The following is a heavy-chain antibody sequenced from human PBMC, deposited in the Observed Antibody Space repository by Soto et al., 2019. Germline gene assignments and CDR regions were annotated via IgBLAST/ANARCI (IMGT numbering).Heavy chain of an antibody. Sequence: ASVKVSCKASGYTFTSYGISWVRQAPGQGLDWMGWISAYNGNTNYAQKLQGRVTMTTDTSTSTAYMELRSLRSDDTAVYYCARRSDVMYSSSWYYAFDIWGQGTMVTVSS. CDR3: ARRSDVMYSSSWYYAFDI. D-gene: IGHD6-13*01. J-gene: IGHJ3*02. CDR1: GYTFTSYG. CDR2: ISAYNGNT. V-gene: IGHV1-18*01.